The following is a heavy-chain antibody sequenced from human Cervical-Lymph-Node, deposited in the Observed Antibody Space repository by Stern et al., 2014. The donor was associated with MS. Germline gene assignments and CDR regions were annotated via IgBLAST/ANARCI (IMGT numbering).Heavy chain of an antibody. D-gene: IGHD2-15*01. CDR2: ISWNGGQI. CDR1: GFRFDDFA. Sequence: EVQLVESGGGLVQPGRSLRLSCAASGFRFDDFAMYWVRQAPGKGLEWVSGISWNGGQIGYADSVKGRFTISRDNVKNSLFLEMNSLRSEDTAFYYCARAIGFCSGGNCEPYYYYGIDVWGQGTTVTVSS. V-gene: IGHV3-9*01. CDR3: ARAIGFCSGGNCEPYYYYGIDV. J-gene: IGHJ6*02.